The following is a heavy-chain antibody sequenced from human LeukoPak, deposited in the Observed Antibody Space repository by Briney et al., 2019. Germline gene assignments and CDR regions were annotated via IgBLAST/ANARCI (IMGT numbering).Heavy chain of an antibody. CDR2: IYNSGNT. Sequence: PSQTPSLTCTVSGGSISSGSYYWSWIRQPAGKGLEWIGRIYNSGNTNYNPSLKSRVTISVDMSKNQFSLKLSSVTAADTAVYYCARDHYYYDSTGYYYLDYWGQGTLVTVSS. J-gene: IGHJ4*02. V-gene: IGHV4-61*02. CDR3: ARDHYYYDSTGYYYLDY. D-gene: IGHD3-22*01. CDR1: GGSISSGSYY.